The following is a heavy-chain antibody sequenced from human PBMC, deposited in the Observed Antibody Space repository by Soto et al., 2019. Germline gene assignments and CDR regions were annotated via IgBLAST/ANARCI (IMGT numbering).Heavy chain of an antibody. CDR3: ARVVPGAEAWFGP. CDR2: ISIYSDGT. Sequence: QVQLVQSGGEVKRPWASVKVSCKTSGYTFSNYGITWVRQAPGQPLEWLGSISIYSDGTNYAQKFQCRVSMTTDTSTTTAYIELRSLRSDDTAVYYGARVVPGAEAWFGPWGQGTMVTVSS. D-gene: IGHD2-2*01. CDR1: GYTFSNYG. J-gene: IGHJ5*02. V-gene: IGHV1-18*01.